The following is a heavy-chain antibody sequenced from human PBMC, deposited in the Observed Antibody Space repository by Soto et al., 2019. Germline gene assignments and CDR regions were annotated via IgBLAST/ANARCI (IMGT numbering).Heavy chain of an antibody. CDR3: AGDHDFWSGYSTSGFDY. D-gene: IGHD3-3*01. CDR2: ISSSSSTI. V-gene: IGHV3-48*02. J-gene: IGHJ4*02. Sequence: GGSLRLSCAASGFTFSSYSMNWVRQAPGKGLEWVSYISSSSSTIYYADSVKGRFTISRYNAKNSLYLQMNSLRDEDTAVYYCAGDHDFWSGYSTSGFDYWGQGTLVTVSS. CDR1: GFTFSSYS.